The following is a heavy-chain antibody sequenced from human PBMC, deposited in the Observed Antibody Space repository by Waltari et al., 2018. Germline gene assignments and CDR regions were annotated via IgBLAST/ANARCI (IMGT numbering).Heavy chain of an antibody. D-gene: IGHD6-13*01. CDR3: AREGASSSLGFDYYYYGMDV. J-gene: IGHJ6*02. CDR2: IKQDGSEK. V-gene: IGHV3-7*04. Sequence: VQLVESGGGVVQPGRSLRLSCAASGFTFSSYWMSWVRQAPGKGLEWVANIKQDGSEKDYVDSVKGRFTISRDNAKNSLYLQMNSLRAEDTAVYYCAREGASSSLGFDYYYYGMDVWGQGTTVTVSS. CDR1: GFTFSSYW.